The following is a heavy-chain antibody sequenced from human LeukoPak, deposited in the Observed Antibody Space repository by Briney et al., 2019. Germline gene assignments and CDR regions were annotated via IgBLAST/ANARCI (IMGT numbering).Heavy chain of an antibody. J-gene: IGHJ3*02. CDR3: ARDQCTSTSCYGRRGAFDI. V-gene: IGHV4-39*07. Sequence: KPSETLSLTCTVSGGSISSSSYYWGWIRQPPGKGLEWIGSIYYSGSTYYNPSLKSRVTISVDTSKNQFSLKLSSLTAADTAVYYCARDQCTSTSCYGRRGAFDIWGQGTMVTVSS. CDR2: IYYSGST. CDR1: GGSISSSSYY. D-gene: IGHD2-2*01.